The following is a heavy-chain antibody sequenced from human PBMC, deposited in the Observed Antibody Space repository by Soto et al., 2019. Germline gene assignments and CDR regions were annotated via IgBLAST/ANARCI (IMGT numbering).Heavy chain of an antibody. V-gene: IGHV1-2*02. Sequence: WASVKVSCKASGYTFTGYYMHWVRQAPGQGLEWMGWINPNSGGTNYAQKFQGRVTMTRDTSISTAYMELSRLRSDDTAVYYCARVVGVEMATIWPDDAFDIWGQGTMVTVSS. CDR1: GYTFTGYY. CDR2: INPNSGGT. CDR3: ARVVGVEMATIWPDDAFDI. D-gene: IGHD5-12*01. J-gene: IGHJ3*02.